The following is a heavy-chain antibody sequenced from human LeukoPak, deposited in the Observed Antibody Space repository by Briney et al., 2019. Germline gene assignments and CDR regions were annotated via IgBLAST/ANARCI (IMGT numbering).Heavy chain of an antibody. J-gene: IGHJ4*02. V-gene: IGHV3-74*03. CDR1: GFTFSSYW. D-gene: IGHD3-10*01. Sequence: PGGSLRLSCVGSGFTFSSYWMHWVRKAPGKGLEWVSRIDFETDTTTYAGSVRGRFTISRDNTRNTLFLQMDSLRVEDAAVYYCVRAGSGFDYWGQGTLVAVTS. CDR3: VRAGSGFDY. CDR2: IDFETDTT.